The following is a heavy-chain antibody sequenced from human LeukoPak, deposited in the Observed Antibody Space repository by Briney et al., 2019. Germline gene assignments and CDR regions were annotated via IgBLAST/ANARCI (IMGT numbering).Heavy chain of an antibody. V-gene: IGHV3-53*01. CDR1: GFTVSSNY. CDR2: IYSGGST. D-gene: IGHD1-26*01. Sequence: GGSLRLSCAASGFTVSSNYMSWVRQAPGKGLEWVSVIYSGGSTYYADSVKGRFTISRDNSKNTLYLQMNSLRAEDTAVYYCARAFYSGSSFDYWGQGTLVTVSS. J-gene: IGHJ4*02. CDR3: ARAFYSGSSFDY.